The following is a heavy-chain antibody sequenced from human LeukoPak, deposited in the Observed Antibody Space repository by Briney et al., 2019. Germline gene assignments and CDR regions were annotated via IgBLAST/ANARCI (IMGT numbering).Heavy chain of an antibody. D-gene: IGHD1-14*01. J-gene: IGHJ4*02. V-gene: IGHV3-33*01. CDR1: GFTFGGYG. Sequence: HPGGSLRLSCAGSGFTFGGYGMHWFRQTPGKGLGWVAVIAYDGSRACYADSVKGRFTISRDNSKNTMSVQMDDLRAEDTAVYYCTRYNNDHFDYWGQGTLVTVSS. CDR3: TRYNNDHFDY. CDR2: IAYDGSRA.